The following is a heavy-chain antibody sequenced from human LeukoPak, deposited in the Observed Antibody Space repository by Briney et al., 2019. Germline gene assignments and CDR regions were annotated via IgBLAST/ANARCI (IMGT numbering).Heavy chain of an antibody. CDR3: ARHWRVAAWGPDYYYYGMDV. Sequence: SETLSLTCTVSGGSISSSSYYWGWIRQPPGKGLEWIGSIYYSGSTYYNPSLKSRVTISVDTSKNQFSLKLSSVTAADTAVYYCARHWRVAAWGPDYYYYGMDVWGQGTTVTVSS. V-gene: IGHV4-39*01. J-gene: IGHJ6*02. CDR2: IYYSGST. CDR1: GGSISSSSYY. D-gene: IGHD6-6*01.